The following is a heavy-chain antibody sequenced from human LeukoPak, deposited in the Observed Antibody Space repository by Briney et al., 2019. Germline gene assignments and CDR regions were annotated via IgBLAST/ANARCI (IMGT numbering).Heavy chain of an antibody. CDR1: SGSISSYY. J-gene: IGHJ4*02. D-gene: IGHD3-22*01. CDR2: IYYSGST. CDR3: ASVYYYDSSGYYYDY. Sequence: SETLSLTCTVSSGSISSYYWSWIRQPPGKGLEWIGYIYYSGSTNYNPSLKSRVTISVDTSKNQFSLKLSSVTAADTAVYYCASVYYYDSSGYYYDYWGQGTLVTVSS. V-gene: IGHV4-59*08.